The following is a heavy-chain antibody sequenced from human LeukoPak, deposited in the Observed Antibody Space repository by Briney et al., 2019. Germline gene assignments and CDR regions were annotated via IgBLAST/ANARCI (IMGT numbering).Heavy chain of an antibody. V-gene: IGHV1-69*13. CDR2: IIPIFGTA. D-gene: IGHD3-22*01. J-gene: IGHJ5*02. Sequence: ASVKVSCKASGGIFSSYAISWVRQAPGQGLEWMGGIIPIFGTANYAQKFQGRVTITADESTSTAYMELSSLRSEDTAVYYCARVSYDSSGYYYWFDPWGQGTLVTVSS. CDR1: GGIFSSYA. CDR3: ARVSYDSSGYYYWFDP.